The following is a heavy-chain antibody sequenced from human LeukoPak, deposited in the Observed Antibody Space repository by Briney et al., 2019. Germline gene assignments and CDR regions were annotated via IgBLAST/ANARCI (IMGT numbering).Heavy chain of an antibody. J-gene: IGHJ4*02. CDR1: GGSITNTNY. Sequence: SGTLSLTCGVSGGSITNTNYWSCVRQPPGKGLEWIGVVNLQGYTNYNPSLMGRVAISVDTSDNHISIQLTSVNAADTALYYCAGEGGPYRHFDYSGQGTLVTVSS. V-gene: IGHV4-4*02. CDR3: AGEGGPYRHFDY. CDR2: VNLQGYT.